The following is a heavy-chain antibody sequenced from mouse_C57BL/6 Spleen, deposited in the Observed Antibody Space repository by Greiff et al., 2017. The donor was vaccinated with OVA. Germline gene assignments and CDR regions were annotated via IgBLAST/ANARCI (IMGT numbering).Heavy chain of an antibody. Sequence: EVQLQQSGPGLVKPSQSLSLTCSVTGYSITSGYYWNWIRQFPGNKLEWMGYISYDGSNNYNPSLKNRISITRDTSKNQFFLKLNSVTTEDTATYYCARRGDSSFAYWGQGTLVTVSA. CDR3: ARRGDSSFAY. V-gene: IGHV3-6*01. CDR2: ISYDGSN. J-gene: IGHJ3*01. D-gene: IGHD3-3*01. CDR1: GYSITSGYY.